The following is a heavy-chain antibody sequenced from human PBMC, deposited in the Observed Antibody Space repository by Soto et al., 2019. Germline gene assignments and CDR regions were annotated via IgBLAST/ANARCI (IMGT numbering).Heavy chain of an antibody. CDR1: GFTFSSYA. CDR3: VKDPGSIAARDDAFDI. V-gene: IGHV3-64D*09. Sequence: GGSLRLSCSVSGFTFSSYAMHWVRQAPGKGLEYVSAISSNGGSTYYADSVKGRFTISRDNSKNTLYLQMSSLRAEDTAVYYCVKDPGSIAARDDAFDIWGQGTMVTVSS. J-gene: IGHJ3*02. D-gene: IGHD6-6*01. CDR2: ISSNGGST.